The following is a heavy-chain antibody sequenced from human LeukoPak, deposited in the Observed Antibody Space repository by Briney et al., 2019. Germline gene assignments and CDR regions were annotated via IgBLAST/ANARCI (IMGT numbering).Heavy chain of an antibody. CDR3: ARGPWGYSGSPEYGY. CDR1: GYTFTGYY. D-gene: IGHD5-12*01. CDR2: INPNSGGT. J-gene: IGHJ4*02. Sequence: ASVNVSCKASGYTFTGYYMHWVRQAPGQGLEWMGWINPNSGGTNYAQKFQGRVTMTRDTSISTAYMELSRLRSDDTAVYYCARGPWGYSGSPEYGYWGQGTLVTVSS. V-gene: IGHV1-2*02.